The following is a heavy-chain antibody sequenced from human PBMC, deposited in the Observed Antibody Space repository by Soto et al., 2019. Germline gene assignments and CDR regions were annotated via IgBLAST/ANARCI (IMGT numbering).Heavy chain of an antibody. J-gene: IGHJ5*02. CDR1: GFTFRSFT. CDR3: TRDASRDSSARGWFDP. CDR2: ISSNSAYI. Sequence: GGSLRPGCAASGFTFRSFTMNWVRQAPGKGLEWVSTISSNSAYIYYTDALRGRFTISRDNAKNSLHLQMNSLRAEDTAVYYCTRDASRDSSARGWFDPWGPGTLVTVSS. V-gene: IGHV3-21*01. D-gene: IGHD6-13*01.